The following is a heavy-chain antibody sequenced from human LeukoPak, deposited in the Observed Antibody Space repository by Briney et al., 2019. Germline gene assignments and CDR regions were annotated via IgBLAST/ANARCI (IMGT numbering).Heavy chain of an antibody. CDR1: GFTFSSYG. J-gene: IGHJ5*02. D-gene: IGHD6-13*01. Sequence: GGSLRLSCAASGFTFSSYGMHWVRQAPGQGLEWVAVIWYDGSNKYYADSVKGRFTISRDNSKNTLYLQMNSLRAEDTAVYYCARDRIAAVNWFDPWGQGTLVTVSS. CDR3: ARDRIAAVNWFDP. CDR2: IWYDGSNK. V-gene: IGHV3-33*01.